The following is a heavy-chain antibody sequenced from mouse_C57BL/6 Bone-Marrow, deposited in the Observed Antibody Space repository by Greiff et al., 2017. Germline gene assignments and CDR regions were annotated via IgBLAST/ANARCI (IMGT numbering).Heavy chain of an antibody. V-gene: IGHV1-54*01. CDR1: GYAFTNYL. Sequence: VQGVGSGAELVRPGTSVKVSCKASGYAFTNYLIEWVKQRPGQGLEWIGVINPGSGGTNYNEKFKGKATLTADKSSSTAYMQLSSLTSEDSAVYFCARWIYAMDYWGQGTSVTVSS. CDR2: INPGSGGT. CDR3: ARWIYAMDY. J-gene: IGHJ4*01.